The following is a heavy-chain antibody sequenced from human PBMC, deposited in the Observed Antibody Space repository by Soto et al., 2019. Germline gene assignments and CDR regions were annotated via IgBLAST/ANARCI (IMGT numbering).Heavy chain of an antibody. Sequence: GGSLRLSCAVSGVTLSDVWMNWVRQAPGKGPEWVGRIKSNTAGGTTDFAAPVKGRFTISRDDSQNTLYLQMDSLKTEDTAVYYCTRTLPLISGYDYQNDYWGQGTLVTVSS. CDR2: IKSNTAGGTT. V-gene: IGHV3-15*07. D-gene: IGHD5-12*01. CDR1: GVTLSDVW. J-gene: IGHJ4*02. CDR3: TRTLPLISGYDYQNDY.